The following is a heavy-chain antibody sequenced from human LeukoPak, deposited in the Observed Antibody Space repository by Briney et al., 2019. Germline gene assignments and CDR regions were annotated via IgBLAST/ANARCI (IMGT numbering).Heavy chain of an antibody. Sequence: SETLSLTCTVSGGSISSSSYYWGWIRQPPGKGLEWIGSIYYSGSTHYNPSLKSRVTISVDTSKNQFSLKLSSVTAADTAVYHCARLRGSGSFRSAAIDPWGQGTLVTVSS. CDR2: IYYSGST. V-gene: IGHV4-39*01. J-gene: IGHJ5*02. CDR1: GGSISSSSYY. CDR3: ARLRGSGSFRSAAIDP. D-gene: IGHD3-10*01.